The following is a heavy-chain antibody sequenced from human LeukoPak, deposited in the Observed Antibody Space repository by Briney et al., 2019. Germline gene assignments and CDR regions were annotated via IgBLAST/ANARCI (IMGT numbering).Heavy chain of an antibody. CDR1: GGSISSYY. Sequence: SETLSLTCTVSGGSISSYYWSWIRQPPGKGLECIGYIYYTGSTNYNPSLKSRVTISVDTSKNQFSLKLSSVTAADTAVYYCARGDYYDSSGYYGLLDYWGQGTLVTVSS. J-gene: IGHJ4*02. CDR3: ARGDYYDSSGYYGLLDY. D-gene: IGHD3-22*01. CDR2: IYYTGST. V-gene: IGHV4-59*01.